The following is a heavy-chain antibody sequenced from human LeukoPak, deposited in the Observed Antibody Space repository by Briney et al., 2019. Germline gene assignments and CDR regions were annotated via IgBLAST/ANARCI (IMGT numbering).Heavy chain of an antibody. CDR2: IWHDGSAE. Sequence: PGGSLRLSCAASGFTFSGYGIHWVRQAPGKGLERVAVIWHDGSAEFYVDSVKGRFRISRDDSKNTVYLQMNSLTAEDTARYYCAKDTTGGWSGYFDSWGQGTLVTVSS. V-gene: IGHV3-33*06. CDR1: GFTFSGYG. CDR3: AKDTTGGWSGYFDS. J-gene: IGHJ4*02. D-gene: IGHD6-19*01.